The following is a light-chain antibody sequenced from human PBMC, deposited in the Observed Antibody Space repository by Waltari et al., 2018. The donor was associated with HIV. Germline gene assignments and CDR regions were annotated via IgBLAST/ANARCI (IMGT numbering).Light chain of an antibody. V-gene: IGKV4-1*01. CDR2: WAS. CDR1: QSVLYSSNNKNY. CDR3: QQYYSTPYT. J-gene: IGKJ2*01. Sequence: DVVMTQSPDSLAVSLGERATINCQPSQSVLYSSNNKNYLAWYQQKPGQPPKLLIYWASTRESRVPDRFSGSGSGTDFTLTISSLQAEDVAVYYCQQYYSTPYTFGQGTKLEIK.